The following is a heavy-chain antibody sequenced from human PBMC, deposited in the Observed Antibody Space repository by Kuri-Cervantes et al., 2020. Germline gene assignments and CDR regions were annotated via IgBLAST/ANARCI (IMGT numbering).Heavy chain of an antibody. CDR1: GFGFDNYA. CDR3: ARGASGSYYQDY. J-gene: IGHJ4*02. Sequence: GESLKISCAASGFGFDNYAMHWVRQAPGKGLMWVSRINTDGTTINYADSVKGRFTISRDNAKNTVYLQMNSLRAEDTAVYYCARGASGSYYQDYWGQGTLVTVSS. V-gene: IGHV3-74*01. CDR2: INTDGTTI. D-gene: IGHD1-26*01.